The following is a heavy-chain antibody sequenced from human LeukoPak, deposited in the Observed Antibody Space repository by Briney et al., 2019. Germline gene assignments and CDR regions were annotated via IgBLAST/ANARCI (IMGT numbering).Heavy chain of an antibody. CDR3: ARHNWNDPSGLDY. J-gene: IGHJ4*02. D-gene: IGHD1-1*01. Sequence: GESLKISCKGSGYSFTSYWISWARQMPGKGLEWMGRIDPSDSYTNYSPSFQGHVTISADKSISTAYLQWSSLKASDTAMYYCARHNWNDPSGLDYWGQGTLVTVSS. V-gene: IGHV5-10-1*01. CDR2: IDPSDSYT. CDR1: GYSFTSYW.